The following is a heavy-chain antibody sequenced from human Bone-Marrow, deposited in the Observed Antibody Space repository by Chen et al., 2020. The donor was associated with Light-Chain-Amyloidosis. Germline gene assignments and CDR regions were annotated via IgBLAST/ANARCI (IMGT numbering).Heavy chain of an antibody. CDR1: GFTFRSYW. CDR2: INTDGSST. J-gene: IGHJ3*02. Sequence: EVQLVESGGGVVQPGGSLRLSCVASGFTFRSYWMHWVRQAPGKGLVWVSRINTDGSSTSYADSVKGRFTISRDNAKNTLFLQMSSLRADDTAVYYCARDSDCRSTSCYPLGTFDIWGQGTMVTVSS. CDR3: ARDSDCRSTSCYPLGTFDI. V-gene: IGHV3-74*01. D-gene: IGHD2-2*01.